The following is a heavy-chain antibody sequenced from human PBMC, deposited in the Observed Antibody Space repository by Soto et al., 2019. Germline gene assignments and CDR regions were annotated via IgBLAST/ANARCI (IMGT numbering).Heavy chain of an antibody. CDR1: GIDFSKYA. CDR3: AKDGNWLDVYFDV. CDR2: SSASGRSR. D-gene: IGHD6-19*01. Sequence: PWGSLRLSXVASGIDFSKYALSWVCHAPGKGLEWVSISSASGRSRYHADSVKGRFTISRDNSKNTLYLHMTNLRAEDTAVYYCAKDGNWLDVYFDVWGQGTPVTVSS. V-gene: IGHV3-23*01. J-gene: IGHJ4*02.